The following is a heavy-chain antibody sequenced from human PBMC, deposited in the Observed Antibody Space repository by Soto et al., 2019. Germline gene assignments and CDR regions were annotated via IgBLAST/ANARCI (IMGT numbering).Heavy chain of an antibody. V-gene: IGHV5-10-1*01. J-gene: IGHJ6*02. D-gene: IGHD3-3*01. Sequence: GESLKISCKGSGYSFTSYWISWVRQMPGKGLEWMGRIDPSNSYTNYSPSSQGHVTISADKSISTAYLQWSSLKASDTAMYYCARLYYDFWSGFNYYYYGMDVWGQGTTVTVSS. CDR3: ARLYYDFWSGFNYYYYGMDV. CDR1: GYSFTSYW. CDR2: IDPSNSYT.